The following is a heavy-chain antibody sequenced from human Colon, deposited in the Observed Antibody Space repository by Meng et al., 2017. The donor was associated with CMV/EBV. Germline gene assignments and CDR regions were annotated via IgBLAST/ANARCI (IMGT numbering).Heavy chain of an antibody. J-gene: IGHJ4*02. CDR2: ISSSGSTI. D-gene: IGHD1-26*01. CDR3: ARDRPRIVGATRFDY. V-gene: IGHV3-48*04. CDR1: GFTFNSYS. Sequence: GESLKISCAVSGFTFNSYSMNWVRQAPGKGLEWVSYISSSGSTIYYADSVKGRFTISRDNAKNSLYLQMNSLRAEDTAVYFCARDRPRIVGATRFDYWGQGTLVTVSS.